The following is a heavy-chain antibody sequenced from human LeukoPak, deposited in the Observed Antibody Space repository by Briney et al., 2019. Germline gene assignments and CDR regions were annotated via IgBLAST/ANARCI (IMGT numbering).Heavy chain of an antibody. Sequence: GGPLRLSCAASGFTFSSYSMNWVRQAPGKGLEWVAFIRYDESNKYYADSVKGRFTISRDNSKNTLYLQMNSLRAEDTAVYYCAKGDKPGYWGQGTLITVSS. J-gene: IGHJ4*02. CDR1: GFTFSSYS. CDR3: AKGDKPGY. D-gene: IGHD1-14*01. CDR2: IRYDESNK. V-gene: IGHV3-30*02.